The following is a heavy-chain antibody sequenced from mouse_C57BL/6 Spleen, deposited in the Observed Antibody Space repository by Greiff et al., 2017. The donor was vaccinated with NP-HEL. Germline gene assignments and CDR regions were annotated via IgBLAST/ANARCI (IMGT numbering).Heavy chain of an antibody. CDR1: GYTFTDYN. CDR3: AYYGSRWYFDV. Sequence: EVQLQQSGPELVKPGASVKMSCKASGYTFTDYNMHWVKQSHGKSLEWIGYINPNNGGTSYIQKFKGKATLTVNKSSSTAYMELRSLTSEDSAVYYCAYYGSRWYFDVWGTGTTVTVSS. V-gene: IGHV1-22*01. D-gene: IGHD1-1*01. CDR2: INPNNGGT. J-gene: IGHJ1*03.